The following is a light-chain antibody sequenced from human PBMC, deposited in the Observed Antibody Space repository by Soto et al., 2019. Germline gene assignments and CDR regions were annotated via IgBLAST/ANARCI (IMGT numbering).Light chain of an antibody. Sequence: QSVLTQPPSASGSPGQSVTISCAGTSSDVGRYKYVSWYQQHPGKAPKLMIYEVTKWPSGVPDRFSGSKSGNTASLTVSGLQAEDEADYYCSSYAGSNNYVFGTGTKVTVL. V-gene: IGLV2-8*01. CDR3: SSYAGSNNYV. CDR1: SSDVGRYKY. CDR2: EVT. J-gene: IGLJ1*01.